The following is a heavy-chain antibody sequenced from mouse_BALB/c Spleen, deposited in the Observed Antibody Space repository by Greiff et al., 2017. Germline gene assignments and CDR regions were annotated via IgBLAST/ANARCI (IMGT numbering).Heavy chain of an antibody. V-gene: IGHV1S135*01. Sequence: VQLQQSGPELVKPGASVKVSCKASGYAFTSYNMYWVKQSHGKSLEWIGYIDPYNGGTSYNQKFKGKATLTVDKSSSTAYMELSSLTSEDSAVYYCARGDYGSFYAMDYWGQGTSVTVSS. CDR2: IDPYNGGT. CDR1: GYAFTSYN. CDR3: ARGDYGSFYAMDY. D-gene: IGHD1-1*01. J-gene: IGHJ4*01.